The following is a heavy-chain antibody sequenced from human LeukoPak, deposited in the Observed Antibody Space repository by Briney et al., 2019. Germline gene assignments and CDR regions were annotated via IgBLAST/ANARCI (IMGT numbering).Heavy chain of an antibody. V-gene: IGHV4-59*01. CDR2: IYYSGST. Sequence: SETLSLTCTVSGCSISSYYRSWIRQPPGKGLEWVGYIYYSGSTNYNPSLKSRVTISVDTSKNQFSLKLSAVTAADTAVYYCARDGSLAVAGLGYFDYWGQGTLVAVSS. J-gene: IGHJ4*02. CDR1: GCSISSYY. D-gene: IGHD6-19*01. CDR3: ARDGSLAVAGLGYFDY.